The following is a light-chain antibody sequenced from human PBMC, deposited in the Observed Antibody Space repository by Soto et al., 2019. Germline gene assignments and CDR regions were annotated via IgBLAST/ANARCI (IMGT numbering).Light chain of an antibody. V-gene: IGKV3-20*01. CDR2: GAS. CDR3: HQYGSSPAT. J-gene: IGKJ1*01. Sequence: EVVLTQSPGTLSLSPGERSTLSCSASRSVSSSYLAWYQQKPGQAPRLLIYGASSRATGIPDRFSGSGSGTDFTLTISRLEPEDFAVYYCHQYGSSPATFGQGTKVDI. CDR1: RSVSSSY.